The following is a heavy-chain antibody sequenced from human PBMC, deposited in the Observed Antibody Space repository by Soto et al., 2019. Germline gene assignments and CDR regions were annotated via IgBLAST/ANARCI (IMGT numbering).Heavy chain of an antibody. CDR2: IKSKTDGGTT. D-gene: IGHD2-2*01. J-gene: IGHJ5*02. V-gene: IGHV3-15*07. CDR3: TTGHCSSTSCYVWWFDP. Sequence: GGSLRLSCAASGFTFSNAWMNWVRQAPGKGLEWVGRIKSKTDGGTTNYAAPVKGRFTISRDDSKNTLYLQMNSLKTEDTAVYYCTTGHCSSTSCYVWWFDPWGQGTLVTVSS. CDR1: GFTFSNAW.